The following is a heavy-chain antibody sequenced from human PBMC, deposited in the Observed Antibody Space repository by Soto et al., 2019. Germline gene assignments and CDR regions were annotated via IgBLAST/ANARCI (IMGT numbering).Heavy chain of an antibody. CDR1: GASITSGHYY. J-gene: IGHJ5*02. CDR2: IFYTYSGNT. V-gene: IGHV4-30-4*08. D-gene: IGHD2-21*01. CDR3: ASSKYDVVAGSVWFDP. Sequence: SETLSLTCTVSGASITSGHYYWSWVRHHPGKGLEWIGNIFYTYSGNTYYNPSLKGRVTISLDHSRNQFSLRLNSVTAADTAVYFCASSKYDVVAGSVWFDPWGQGTLGTVPQ.